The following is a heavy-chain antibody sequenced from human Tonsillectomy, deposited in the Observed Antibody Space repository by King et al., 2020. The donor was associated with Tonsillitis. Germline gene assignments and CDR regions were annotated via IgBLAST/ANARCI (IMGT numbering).Heavy chain of an antibody. CDR1: GYTFTSYG. V-gene: IGHV1-18*01. CDR3: ARSGSCSSISCYWFDP. Sequence: VQLVESGTEVKKPGASVKVSCKASGYTFTSYGISWVRQAPGQGLEWMGWISAYNGNTHYAQKVQGRVTMTTDTSTSTAYMELRSLRSDDTAVYYCARSGSCSSISCYWFDPWGQGTLVTVSS. CDR2: ISAYNGNT. D-gene: IGHD2-2*01. J-gene: IGHJ5*02.